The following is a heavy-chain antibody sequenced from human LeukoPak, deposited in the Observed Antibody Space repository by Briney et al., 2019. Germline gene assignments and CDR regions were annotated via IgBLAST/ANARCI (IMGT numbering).Heavy chain of an antibody. D-gene: IGHD2-15*01. J-gene: IGHJ4*02. Sequence: ASVKVSSKASGYTFTSYGISWVRQAPGQGLEWMGWISAYNGNTNYAQKLQGRVTMTTDTSTSTAYMELRSLRSDDTAVYYCARDLSPCGSCSGGIYDYWGQGTLVTVSS. V-gene: IGHV1-18*01. CDR3: ARDLSPCGSCSGGIYDY. CDR2: ISAYNGNT. CDR1: GYTFTSYG.